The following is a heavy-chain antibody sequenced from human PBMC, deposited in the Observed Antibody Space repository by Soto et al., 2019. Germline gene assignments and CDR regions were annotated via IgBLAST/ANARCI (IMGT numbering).Heavy chain of an antibody. D-gene: IGHD2-2*01. V-gene: IGHV5-51*01. J-gene: IGHJ6*02. CDR1: GYTFTDYW. CDR2: IYPGDSDT. CDR3: VRHISSFRNYYYAMDV. Sequence: GESLKISCKVSGYTFTDYWIGWVRQLPGKGLEWMGIIYPGDSDTRYSPSFQGHVTITVDKSTSTAYLQWNTLKASDTAMYYCVRHISSFRNYYYAMDVWGQGTTVTVSS.